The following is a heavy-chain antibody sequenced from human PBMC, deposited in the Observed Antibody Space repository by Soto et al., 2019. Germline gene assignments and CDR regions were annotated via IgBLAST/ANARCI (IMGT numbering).Heavy chain of an antibody. Sequence: QVQLQESGPGLVKPSETLSLTCTVSGGSISSYYGSWIRQPPWKGLEWNGCIYYSGSTNYNHSLKSRVARSVDASKNQFSLKRISVAAADTAWYYCARDSSYGRGGSGYKRKKFDYWGQGTLVTVSS. CDR2: IYYSGST. D-gene: IGHD2-15*01. V-gene: IGHV4-59*01. J-gene: IGHJ4*02. CDR3: ARDSSYGRGGSGYKRKKFDY. CDR1: GGSISSYY.